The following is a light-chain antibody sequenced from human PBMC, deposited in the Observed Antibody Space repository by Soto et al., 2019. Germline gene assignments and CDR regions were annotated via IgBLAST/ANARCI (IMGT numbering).Light chain of an antibody. V-gene: IGKV1-6*01. CDR1: QDIRTE. CDR3: LQDFRYPRT. Sequence: AIQMTQSPSSLYASVGDRDIITCRASQDIRTELGWYQQKPGKAPRLLIYGTFSLQSGVPSRFSGSGSGTDFTLTITSQQPDDFATYYCLQDFRYPRTFGQGTKVEVK. J-gene: IGKJ1*01. CDR2: GTF.